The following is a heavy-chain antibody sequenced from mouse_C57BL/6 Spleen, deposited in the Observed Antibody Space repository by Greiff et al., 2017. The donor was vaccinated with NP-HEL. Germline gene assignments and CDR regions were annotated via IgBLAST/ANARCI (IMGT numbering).Heavy chain of an antibody. CDR1: GYAFTNYL. J-gene: IGHJ3*01. CDR2: INPGSGGT. Sequence: VKLQESGAELVRPGTSVKVSCKASGYAFTNYLIEWVKQRPGQGLEWIGVINPGSGGTNYNEKFKGKATLTADKSSSTAYMQLSSLTSEDSAVYFCARHENWAAYWGQGTLVTVSA. D-gene: IGHD4-1*01. V-gene: IGHV1-54*01. CDR3: ARHENWAAY.